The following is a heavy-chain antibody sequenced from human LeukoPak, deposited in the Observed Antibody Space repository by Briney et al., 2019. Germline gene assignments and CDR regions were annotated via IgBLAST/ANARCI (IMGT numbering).Heavy chain of an antibody. V-gene: IGHV4-39*07. CDR1: GGSISSSSYY. CDR3: ASGYYDSSGYYIPVFYFDY. D-gene: IGHD3-22*01. CDR2: IYYSGST. J-gene: IGHJ4*02. Sequence: SETLSLTCTVSGGSISSSSYYWGWIRQPPGKGLEWIGSIYYSGSTYYNPSLKSRVTISVDTSKNQFSLKLSSVTAADTAVYYCASGYYDSSGYYIPVFYFDYWGQGTLVTVSS.